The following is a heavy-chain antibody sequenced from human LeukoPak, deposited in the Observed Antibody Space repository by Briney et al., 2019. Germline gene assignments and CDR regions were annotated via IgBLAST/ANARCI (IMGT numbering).Heavy chain of an antibody. D-gene: IGHD3-10*01. CDR3: ARALYGSGSYYTSDY. CDR2: INPNSGGT. Sequence: GASVKVSCKASGYTFTGYYMHWVRQAPGQGLEWMGWINPNSGGTNYAQKFQGWVTMTRDTSISTAYMELSRLRSDDTAVYYCARALYGSGSYYTSDYWGQGTLVTVSS. J-gene: IGHJ4*02. CDR1: GYTFTGYY. V-gene: IGHV1-2*04.